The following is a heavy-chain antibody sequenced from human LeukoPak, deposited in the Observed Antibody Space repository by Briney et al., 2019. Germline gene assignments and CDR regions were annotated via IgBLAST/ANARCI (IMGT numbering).Heavy chain of an antibody. V-gene: IGHV3-23*01. CDR3: TKDPNGDYVGAFDP. CDR2: ITGSHGRT. Sequence: GGSLRLSCEASGFTFSSFAMTWVRQAPGKGLEWVSSITGSHGRTYDTDSVKGRFTISRDNSQNTLYLQMNSLRAEDTAVYYCTKDPNGDYVGAFDPWGQGTLVTVSS. J-gene: IGHJ5*02. D-gene: IGHD4-17*01. CDR1: GFTFSSFA.